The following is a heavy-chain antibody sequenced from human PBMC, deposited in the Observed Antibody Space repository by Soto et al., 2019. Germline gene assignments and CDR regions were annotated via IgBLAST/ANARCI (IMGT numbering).Heavy chain of an antibody. CDR1: GGTFSSYA. CDR3: ATPITYYYGMDV. Sequence: QVQLVQSGAEVKKPGASVKVSCKASGGTFSSYAISWVRQAPGQGLEWMGGIIPIFGTANYAQKFQGRVTITADESTSTAYMDLSSLRSEDTAVYYCATPITYYYGMDVWGQGTTVTVSS. J-gene: IGHJ6*02. V-gene: IGHV1-69*01. CDR2: IIPIFGTA. D-gene: IGHD1-20*01.